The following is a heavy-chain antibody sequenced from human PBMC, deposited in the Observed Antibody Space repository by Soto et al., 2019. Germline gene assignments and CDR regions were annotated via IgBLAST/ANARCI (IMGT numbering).Heavy chain of an antibody. D-gene: IGHD1-26*01. Sequence: EEQLAESGGGLVQPGGSLRLSCAASGLVISSSYMGWVRQAPGKGLEWVSGLYVDGRTYYTDSVKDRFTISRDDSKNTVDLQMNGLRVDDTAIYYWARQVGSYWYFDLGGRGTLVTVSS. CDR3: ARQVGSYWYFDL. V-gene: IGHV3-66*04. J-gene: IGHJ2*01. CDR1: GLVISSSY. CDR2: LYVDGRT.